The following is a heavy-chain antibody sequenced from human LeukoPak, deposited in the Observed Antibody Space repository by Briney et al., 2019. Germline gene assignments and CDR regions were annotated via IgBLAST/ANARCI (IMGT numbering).Heavy chain of an antibody. V-gene: IGHV4-59*01. CDR2: IYYSGST. J-gene: IGHJ3*02. Sequence: SETLSLTCTVSGGSISSYYWSWIRQPPGKGLEWIGYIYYSGSTNYNPSLKSRVTISVDTSKNQFSLKLSSVTAADTAVYYCAITVAGTSAFDIWGQGTMVTVSS. D-gene: IGHD6-19*01. CDR1: GGSISSYY. CDR3: AITVAGTSAFDI.